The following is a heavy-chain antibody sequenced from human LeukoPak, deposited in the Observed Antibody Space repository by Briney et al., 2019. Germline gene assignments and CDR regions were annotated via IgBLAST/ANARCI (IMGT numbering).Heavy chain of an antibody. J-gene: IGHJ4*02. CDR3: ARESAMVTIYCDY. CDR2: IYYTGCT. D-gene: IGHD5-18*01. CDR1: GGFHSRYY. V-gene: IGHV4-59*01. Sequence: SETLSLTCTGTGGFHSRYYWSWIRQPPGKGLEWIGYIYYTGCTDYRPSLKRRVTMSIDASKNQFSLKLSSVTAADTAVYYCARESAMVTIYCDYWGRGTRVTVSS.